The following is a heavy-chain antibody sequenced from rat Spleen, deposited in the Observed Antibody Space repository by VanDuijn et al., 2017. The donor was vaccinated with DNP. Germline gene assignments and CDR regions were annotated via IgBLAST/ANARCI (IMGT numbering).Heavy chain of an antibody. CDR3: ATASLAY. Sequence: EVQLVESGGGLVQPGRSLKLSCVASGFTFSYYWMAWVRQVPGKGLEWIASITSGRGITSYPDSVKGRFTISRDNAKSTLYLQMDSLRSEDTATYYCATASLAYWGRGTLVTVSS. CDR2: ITSGRGIT. CDR1: GFTFSYYW. V-gene: IGHV5-31*01. J-gene: IGHJ3*01.